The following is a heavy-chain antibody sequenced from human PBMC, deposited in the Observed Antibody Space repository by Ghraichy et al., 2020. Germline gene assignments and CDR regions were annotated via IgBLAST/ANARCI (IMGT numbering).Heavy chain of an antibody. CDR3: ARGDIAVAGRASSYYYYGMDV. CDR2: IIPILGIA. Sequence: SVKVSCKASGGTFSSYAISWVRQVPGQGLEWMGRIIPILGIANYAQKFQGRVTITADKSTSTAYMELSSLRSEDTAVYYCARGDIAVAGRASSYYYYGMDVWGQGTTVTVSS. V-gene: IGHV1-69*04. J-gene: IGHJ6*02. CDR1: GGTFSSYA. D-gene: IGHD6-19*01.